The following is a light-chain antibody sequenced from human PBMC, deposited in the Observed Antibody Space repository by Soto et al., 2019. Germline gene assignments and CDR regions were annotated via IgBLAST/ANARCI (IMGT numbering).Light chain of an antibody. J-gene: IGLJ2*01. CDR2: EAT. CDR1: SSDVGSYDL. CDR3: CSHAGSTIYVL. V-gene: IGLV2-23*01. Sequence: QSALTQPASVSGSPGQSITISCTGTSSDVGSYDLVSWYQKYPDKAPKLIIYEATKRPSGVSNRFSASKSGSTASLTISGLQAEDEADYYCCSHAGSTIYVLFGGGTKVTVL.